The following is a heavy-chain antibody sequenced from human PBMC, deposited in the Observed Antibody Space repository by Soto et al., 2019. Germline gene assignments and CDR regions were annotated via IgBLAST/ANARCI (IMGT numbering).Heavy chain of an antibody. Sequence: SETLSLTCTVSGGSISSGGYYWSWIRQHPGKGLEWIGYIYYSGSTYYNPSLKSRVTISVDTSKNQFSLKLSSVTAADTAVYYCARDAGGGSFFGTYYYYGMDVWGQGTTVTSP. V-gene: IGHV4-31*03. CDR1: GGSISSGGYY. J-gene: IGHJ6*02. D-gene: IGHD3-10*01. CDR2: IYYSGST. CDR3: ARDAGGGSFFGTYYYYGMDV.